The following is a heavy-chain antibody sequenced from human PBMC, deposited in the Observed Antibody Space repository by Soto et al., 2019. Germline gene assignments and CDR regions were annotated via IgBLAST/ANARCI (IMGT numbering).Heavy chain of an antibody. D-gene: IGHD3-9*01. Sequence: GGSLRLSCAASGFSFAGYAVAWVRQAPGKGLEWVSTVSGGGGSTYYADSVKGRLTISRDNSGNTVYLQMNSLNAGDTALYYCAKTESFNGYYNAFDSWGQGTRVTVSS. CDR3: AKTESFNGYYNAFDS. CDR2: VSGGGGST. V-gene: IGHV3-23*01. CDR1: GFSFAGYA. J-gene: IGHJ4*02.